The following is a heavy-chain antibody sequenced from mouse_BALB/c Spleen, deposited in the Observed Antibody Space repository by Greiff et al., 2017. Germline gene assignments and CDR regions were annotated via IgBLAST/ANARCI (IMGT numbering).Heavy chain of an antibody. D-gene: IGHD1-1*01. CDR1: GYTFSSYW. Sequence: QVQLQQSGAELMKPGASVKISCKATGYTFSSYWIEWVKQRPGHGLEWIGEILPGSGSTNYNEKFKGKATFTADTSSNTAYMQLSSLTSEDSAVYDGGREMVVRQEGCAYWGEGTLVTVSA. V-gene: IGHV1-9*01. J-gene: IGHJ3*01. CDR2: ILPGSGST. CDR3: GREMVVRQEGCAY.